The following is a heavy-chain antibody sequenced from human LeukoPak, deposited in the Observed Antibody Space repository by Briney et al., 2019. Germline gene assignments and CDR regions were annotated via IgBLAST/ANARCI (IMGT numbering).Heavy chain of an antibody. CDR3: ARAVRRYCSGVRKINWFDP. CDR1: GGSVSSGSYY. J-gene: IGHJ5*02. V-gene: IGHV4-61*01. Sequence: PSETLSLTCTVSGGSVSSGSYYWSWIRQPPGKGLEWIGYIYYSGSTNYNPSLKSRVTISVDTSKNQFSLKLSSVTAADTAVYYCARAVRRYCSGVRKINWFDPWGQGTLVTVSS. D-gene: IGHD2-15*01. CDR2: IYYSGST.